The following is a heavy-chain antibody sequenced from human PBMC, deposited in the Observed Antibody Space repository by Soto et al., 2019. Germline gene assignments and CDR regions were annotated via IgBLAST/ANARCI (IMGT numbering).Heavy chain of an antibody. V-gene: IGHV4-30-4*01. J-gene: IGHJ2*01. Sequence: QLQLRESGPGLVKPSETLSLTCTVSGGSISGGVGGLYYWSWIRQPPGKGLEWIGYIYDSGSTYYTPSLKRRVTLPVDTSKNQFALRLSSVTAADTAVYYCAREVIPLTTDWYFDLWGRGTLVTVSS. D-gene: IGHD4-17*01. CDR3: AREVIPLTTDWYFDL. CDR2: IYDSGST. CDR1: GGSISGGVGGLYY.